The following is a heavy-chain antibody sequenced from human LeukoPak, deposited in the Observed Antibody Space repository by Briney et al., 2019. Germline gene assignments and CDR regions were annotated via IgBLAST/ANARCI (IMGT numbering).Heavy chain of an antibody. V-gene: IGHV3-64*01. CDR3: ARGETYYYGSGSLDY. D-gene: IGHD3-10*01. CDR1: GFTFSSYA. J-gene: IGHJ4*02. CDR2: ISSNGGST. Sequence: GGSLRLSCAASGFTFSSYAMHWVRQAPGKGLEYVSAISSNGGSTYYANSVKGRFTISRDNAKNTLYLQMGSLRAEDMAVYYCARGETYYYGSGSLDYWGQGTLVTVSS.